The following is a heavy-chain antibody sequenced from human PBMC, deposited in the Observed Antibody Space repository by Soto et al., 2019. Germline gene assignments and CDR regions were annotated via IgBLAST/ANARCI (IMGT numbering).Heavy chain of an antibody. CDR1: GFSLSNSGGG. J-gene: IGHJ4*02. CDR2: IYWNDDK. D-gene: IGHD4-17*01. CDR3: AHTIYSDYGFDY. V-gene: IGHV2-5*01. Sequence: SCPTLVNPTQTLTLTFTFSGFSLSNSGGGGGWIPQPPGKALEWLALIYWNDDKRYSPSLKSRLTITKDTSKNQVVLTMTNMDPVDTATYYCAHTIYSDYGFDYWGQGTLVTVSS.